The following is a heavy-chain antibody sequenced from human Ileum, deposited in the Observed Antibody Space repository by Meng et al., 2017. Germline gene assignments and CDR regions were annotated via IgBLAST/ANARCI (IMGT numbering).Heavy chain of an antibody. CDR3: ARSYSSTWNNLPSDD. CDR2: ISYDGNNR. Sequence: GGSLRLSCAASGFTFSSYAMHWVRQAPGKGLEWVAVISYDGNNRYYADSVKGRFTISRDNSKNTLFLQMNSLGPEDTAVYYCARSYSSTWNNLPSDDWGPGTLVTVSS. CDR1: GFTFSSYA. J-gene: IGHJ1*01. V-gene: IGHV3-30*04. D-gene: IGHD6-13*01.